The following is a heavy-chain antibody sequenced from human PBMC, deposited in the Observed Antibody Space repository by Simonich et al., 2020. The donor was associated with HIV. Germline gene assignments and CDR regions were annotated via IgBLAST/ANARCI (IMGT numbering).Heavy chain of an antibody. J-gene: IGHJ4*02. Sequence: QVQLVESGGGVVQPGRSLRLSCAASGFTFSSYAMHWVRQAPVKGLGWVAIISYDGGNKFYTDSVNGRFTISRDNSKNTLFLQMNSLRAEDTAVYYCAREGWGNDYWGQGTLVTVSS. D-gene: IGHD7-27*01. CDR1: GFTFSSYA. V-gene: IGHV3-30*04. CDR2: ISYDGGNK. CDR3: AREGWGNDY.